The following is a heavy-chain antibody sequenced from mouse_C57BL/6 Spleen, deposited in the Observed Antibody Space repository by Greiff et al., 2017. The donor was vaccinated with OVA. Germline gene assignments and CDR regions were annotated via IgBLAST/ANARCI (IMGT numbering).Heavy chain of an antibody. V-gene: IGHV1-18*01. Sequence: VQLQQSGPELVKPGDSVKITCKASGYTFTDYNMDWVKQSHGKSLEWIGDINPNNGGTIYNQKFKGKATLTVDKSSSTAYMERRSLTSDDTSVYYCARDPDDYDGGGFAYWGQGTLVTVSA. CDR2: INPNNGGT. CDR1: GYTFTDYN. D-gene: IGHD2-4*01. CDR3: ARDPDDYDGGGFAY. J-gene: IGHJ3*01.